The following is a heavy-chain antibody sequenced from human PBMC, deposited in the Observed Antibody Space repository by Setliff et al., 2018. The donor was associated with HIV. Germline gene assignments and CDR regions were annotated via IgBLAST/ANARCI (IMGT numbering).Heavy chain of an antibody. Sequence: GASVKVSCKASGYTFSNYYIHWVRQAPGQGLEWMGIINPSAVTSYGQKFRGRLTVTRDTSTSTVYMDLSSLRSEDTAVYYCVREGLELSGIDYWGQGTLVTVSS. V-gene: IGHV1-46*01. CDR3: VREGLELSGIDY. J-gene: IGHJ4*02. D-gene: IGHD1-7*01. CDR2: INPSAVT. CDR1: GYTFSNYY.